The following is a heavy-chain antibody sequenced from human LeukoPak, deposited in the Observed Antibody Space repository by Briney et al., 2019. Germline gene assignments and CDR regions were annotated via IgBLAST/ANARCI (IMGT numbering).Heavy chain of an antibody. V-gene: IGHV3-23*01. CDR2: ISGSGGST. CDR1: GFTFTSYA. CDR3: AKGRGYSYGYPLYFDY. J-gene: IGHJ4*02. D-gene: IGHD5-18*01. Sequence: GGSLRLSCVASGFTFTSYAMSWVRQAPGKGLEWVSDISGSGGSTYYADSVKGRVTISRDNSKNTLYLQMNSLRAEDTAVYYCAKGRGYSYGYPLYFDYWGQGTLVTVSS.